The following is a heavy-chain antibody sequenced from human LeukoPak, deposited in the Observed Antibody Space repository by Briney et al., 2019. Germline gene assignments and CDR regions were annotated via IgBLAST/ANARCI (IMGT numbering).Heavy chain of an antibody. J-gene: IGHJ4*02. D-gene: IGHD4-17*01. CDR3: ARATAVTTPCDY. Sequence: SETLSLTCAVYGGSFSGYYWSWIRQPPGKGLEWIGEINHSGSTNYNPSLKSRVTISVDTSKNQFSLKLSSVTAADTAVYYCARATAVTTPCDYWGQGTLVTVSS. CDR1: GGSFSGYY. CDR2: INHSGST. V-gene: IGHV4-34*01.